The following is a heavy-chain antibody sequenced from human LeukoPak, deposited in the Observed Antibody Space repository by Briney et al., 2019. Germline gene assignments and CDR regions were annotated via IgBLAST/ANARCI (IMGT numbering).Heavy chain of an antibody. Sequence: ASVKVSFKASGYTFTGYYMHWVRQAPGQGLEWMGWINPNSGGTNYAQKFQGRVTMTRDTSISTAYMELSRLRSDDTAVYYCARDVELYYYYGMDVWGQGTTVTVSS. CDR1: GYTFTGYY. J-gene: IGHJ6*02. CDR3: ARDVELYYYYGMDV. D-gene: IGHD1-7*01. CDR2: INPNSGGT. V-gene: IGHV1-2*02.